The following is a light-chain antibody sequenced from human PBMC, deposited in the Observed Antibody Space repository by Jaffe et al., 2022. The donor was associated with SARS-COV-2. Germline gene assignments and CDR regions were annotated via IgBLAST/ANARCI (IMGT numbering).Light chain of an antibody. Sequence: SYDVTQPPSMSVSAGQTASITCSGDKLGDRNVCWYQQKPGRSPVLVIYQNAMRPSGIPERFSGSNSGNTATLTISGTQAMDEADYYCQAWDISTDVIFGGGTKLTVL. J-gene: IGLJ2*01. V-gene: IGLV3-1*01. CDR2: QNA. CDR1: KLGDRN. CDR3: QAWDISTDVI.